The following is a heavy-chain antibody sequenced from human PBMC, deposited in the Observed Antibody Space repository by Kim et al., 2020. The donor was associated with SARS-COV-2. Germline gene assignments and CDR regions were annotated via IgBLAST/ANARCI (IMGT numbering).Heavy chain of an antibody. CDR2: ST. CDR3: AELEIAVASY. D-gene: IGHD6-19*01. Sequence: STYYAYSVKGRFTISRDNSKNTLYLQMNSLRAEDTAVYYCAELEIAVASYWGQGTLVTVSS. J-gene: IGHJ4*02. V-gene: IGHV3-23*01.